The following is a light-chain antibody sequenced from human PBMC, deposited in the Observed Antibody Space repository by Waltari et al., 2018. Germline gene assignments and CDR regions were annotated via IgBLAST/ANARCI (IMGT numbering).Light chain of an antibody. CDR1: HSVNANR. CDR3: QQYGTSTGT. V-gene: IGKV3-20*01. CDR2: AGS. Sequence: EIVLTQPPGTLSLSRGDRVTPPCRASHSVNANRVAWYHHRPGRNPTLLMHAGSSRAIGIPDRFSGSGAGTDFTLTISRLEPEDSGIYYCQQYGTSTGTFGQGTKVEIK. J-gene: IGKJ1*01.